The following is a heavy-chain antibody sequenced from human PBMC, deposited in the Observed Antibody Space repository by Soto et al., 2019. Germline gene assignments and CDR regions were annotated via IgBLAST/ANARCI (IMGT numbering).Heavy chain of an antibody. CDR1: GYTFTSYG. D-gene: IGHD1-20*01. J-gene: IGHJ4*02. V-gene: IGHV1-18*01. CDR2: ISTDNGNT. CDR3: ARGITLPTPLDY. Sequence: ASVKVSCKASGYTFTSYGISWVRQAPGQRLEWMGWISTDNGNTKYAQKFQGRVTITTDTSASTAYMELSSLRSDDTAVYYCARGITLPTPLDYWGQGTLVTVSS.